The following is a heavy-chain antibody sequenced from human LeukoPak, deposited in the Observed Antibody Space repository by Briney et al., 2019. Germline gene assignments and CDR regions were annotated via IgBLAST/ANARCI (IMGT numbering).Heavy chain of an antibody. CDR3: ARVDTVNYYYYMDV. V-gene: IGHV1-2*02. J-gene: IGHJ6*03. CDR2: INPNSGGT. Sequence: ASVKVSCKASGYTFTGYYMHWVRQAPGQGLEWMGWINPNSGGTNYAQKFQGRVTMTRDTSISTAYMELSRLRSDDTAVYYCARVDTVNYYYYMDVWGKGTPVTVSS. CDR1: GYTFTGYY. D-gene: IGHD5-18*01.